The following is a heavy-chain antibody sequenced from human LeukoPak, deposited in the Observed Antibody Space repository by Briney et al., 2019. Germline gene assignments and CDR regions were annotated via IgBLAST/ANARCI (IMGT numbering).Heavy chain of an antibody. CDR2: IEGGGHST. D-gene: IGHD2-15*01. V-gene: IGHV3-23*01. CDR1: GFIPGDFA. Sequence: GGSLRVSCAASGFIPGDFAMDWVRQAPGKGLEWVSGIEGGGHSTHYADSVKGRFTISRDNSRNKLYLQMEGLRAEDTAIYYCAKDTYSSPYSFENWGQGAQVIVSS. CDR3: AKDTYSSPYSFEN. J-gene: IGHJ4*02.